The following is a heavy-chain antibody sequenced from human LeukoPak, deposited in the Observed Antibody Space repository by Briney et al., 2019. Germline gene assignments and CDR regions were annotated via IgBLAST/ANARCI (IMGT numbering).Heavy chain of an antibody. D-gene: IGHD6-13*01. CDR1: GYTFTGYY. V-gene: IGHV1-2*02. CDR2: INPNSGGT. CDR3: AREPAAAGTGDY. J-gene: IGHJ4*02. Sequence: GASVKVSRKASGYTFTGYYMHWVRQAPGQGLEWMGWINPNSGGTNYAQKFQGRVTMTRDTSISTAYMELSRLRSDDTAVYYCAREPAAAGTGDYWGQGTLVTVSS.